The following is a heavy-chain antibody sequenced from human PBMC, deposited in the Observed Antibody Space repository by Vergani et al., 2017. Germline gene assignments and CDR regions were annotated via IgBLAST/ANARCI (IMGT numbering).Heavy chain of an antibody. D-gene: IGHD2-2*01. CDR1: GYIFTGYG. V-gene: IGHV1-18*01. CDR3: AREVRGCSRTSCSPYYFDY. Sequence: QVQLVQSGAEVKKSGASVKVSCKASGYIFTGYGITGVRQAPGQGLEWMGWISAYNGNTDYEQNLQDRVTMTTDTSTNTAYMELRSLRSDDTAVYYCAREVRGCSRTSCSPYYFDYWGQGTLVTVSS. J-gene: IGHJ4*02. CDR2: ISAYNGNT.